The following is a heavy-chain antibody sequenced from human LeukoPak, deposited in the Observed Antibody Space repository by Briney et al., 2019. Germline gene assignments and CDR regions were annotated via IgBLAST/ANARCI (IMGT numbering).Heavy chain of an antibody. D-gene: IGHD3-22*01. V-gene: IGHV1-18*01. CDR2: ISASNGNT. Sequence: ASVKVSCKTSGYTFTSYGISWVRQAPGQGLEWMGWISASNGNTKYVQKFQGRVIMTTDTSASTAYMELRRLRSDDTAVYYCARVLTTIVVQGAFDYWGQGTLVTVSS. CDR1: GYTFTSYG. J-gene: IGHJ4*02. CDR3: ARVLTTIVVQGAFDY.